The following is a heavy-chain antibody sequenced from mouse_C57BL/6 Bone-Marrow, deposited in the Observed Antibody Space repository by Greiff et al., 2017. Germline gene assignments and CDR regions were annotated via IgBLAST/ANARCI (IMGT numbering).Heavy chain of an antibody. CDR2: IDPSDSYT. CDR3: AREGYYYGSSGGFAY. J-gene: IGHJ3*01. CDR1: GYTFTSYW. Sequence: VQLQQSGAELVKPGASVKLSCKASGYTFTSYWMQWVKQRPGQGLEWIGEIDPSDSYTNYNQKFKGKATLTVDTSSSTAYMQLSSLTSEDSAVYYCAREGYYYGSSGGFAYWGQGTLVTVSA. V-gene: IGHV1-50*01. D-gene: IGHD1-1*01.